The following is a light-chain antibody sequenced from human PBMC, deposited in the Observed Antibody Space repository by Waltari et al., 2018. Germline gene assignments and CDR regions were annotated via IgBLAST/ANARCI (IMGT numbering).Light chain of an antibody. CDR3: QQSYTIPWT. CDR2: AAS. V-gene: IGKV1-39*01. Sequence: DIHMTQSPSSLSAAVGDRVTITCRASHTIRSYLYWYQQKVGEAPKLLIYAASTLQGGVPSRFSGGGSETDFTLTISSVQPEDFATYICQQSYTIPWTFGQGTKVDVK. CDR1: HTIRSY. J-gene: IGKJ1*01.